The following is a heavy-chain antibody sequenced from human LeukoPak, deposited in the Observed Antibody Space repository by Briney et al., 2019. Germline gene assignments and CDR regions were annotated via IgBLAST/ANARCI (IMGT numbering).Heavy chain of an antibody. Sequence: GGSLRLSCAASGFTFSRFAMHWVRQAPGKGLEWVLTISGSDDRTYYADSVKGRFTISRDNSRNTRDLQMNSLGAEITVVYDGAKIRVIDWGSGSCYSDYWGQGTLVTVSS. V-gene: IGHV3-23*01. J-gene: IGHJ4*02. CDR2: ISGSDDRT. D-gene: IGHD3-16*01. CDR1: GFTFSRFA. CDR3: AKIRVIDWGSGSCYSDY.